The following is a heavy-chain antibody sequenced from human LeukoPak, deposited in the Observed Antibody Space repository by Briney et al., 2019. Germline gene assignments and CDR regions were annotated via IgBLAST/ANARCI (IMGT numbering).Heavy chain of an antibody. J-gene: IGHJ4*02. Sequence: PSETLSLTCTVSGGSISSSSYYWAWIRQPPGKGLEWVSSITRSSIYIYYADSVKGRFTISRDNAKNSLYLQMNSLRAEDTAVYYCAKVGDYGDYGGVDNWGQGTLVTVSS. V-gene: IGHV3-21*04. D-gene: IGHD4-17*01. CDR3: AKVGDYGDYGGVDN. CDR2: ITRSSIYI. CDR1: GGSISSSS.